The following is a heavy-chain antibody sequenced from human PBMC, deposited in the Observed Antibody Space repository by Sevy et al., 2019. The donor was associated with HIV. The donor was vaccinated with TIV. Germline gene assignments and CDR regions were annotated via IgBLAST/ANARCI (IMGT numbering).Heavy chain of an antibody. CDR3: ARHPPQAYGDYSRYYFDY. CDR2: ISAYNGNT. CDR1: GYTFTSYG. Sequence: ASVKVSCKASGYTFTSYGISWVRQAPGQGLEWMGWISAYNGNTNYAQKLQGRVTMTTDTSTSTAYMELRSLRSDDTAVYYCARHPPQAYGDYSRYYFDYWGQGTLVTVPS. J-gene: IGHJ4*02. D-gene: IGHD4-17*01. V-gene: IGHV1-18*01.